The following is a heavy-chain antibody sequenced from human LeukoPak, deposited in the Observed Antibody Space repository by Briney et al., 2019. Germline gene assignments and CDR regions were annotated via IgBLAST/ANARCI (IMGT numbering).Heavy chain of an antibody. V-gene: IGHV1-18*01. CDR1: GYTFTSYG. CDR3: ARDQGTGGSYSLDY. CDR2: ISAYNGNT. J-gene: IGHJ4*02. Sequence: ASVKISCKASGYTFTSYGISWVRQAPGQGLEWMGWISAYNGNTNYAQKLQGRVTMTTDTSTSTAYMELRSLRSDDTAVYYCARDQGTGGSYSLDYWGQGTLVTVSS. D-gene: IGHD1-26*01.